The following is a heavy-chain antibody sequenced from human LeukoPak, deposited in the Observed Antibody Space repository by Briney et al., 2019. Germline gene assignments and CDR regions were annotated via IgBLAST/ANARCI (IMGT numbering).Heavy chain of an antibody. D-gene: IGHD2-15*01. Sequence: AGGSLRLSCAASGFTFSSYEMNWVRQAPGKGLEWVSYISSSGSTIYYADSVKGRFTISRDNAKNSLYLQMNGLRAEDTAVYYCAREGGPFYCSGGSCFDYWGQGTLVTVSS. CDR1: GFTFSSYE. J-gene: IGHJ4*02. CDR3: AREGGPFYCSGGSCFDY. V-gene: IGHV3-48*03. CDR2: ISSSGSTI.